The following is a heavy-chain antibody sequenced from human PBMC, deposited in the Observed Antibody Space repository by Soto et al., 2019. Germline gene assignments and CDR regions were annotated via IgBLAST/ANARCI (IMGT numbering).Heavy chain of an antibody. CDR2: IYYSGTH. CDR3: ARVQMATLYFDY. CDR1: GGSISSYY. J-gene: IGHJ4*02. V-gene: IGHV4-59*01. D-gene: IGHD5-12*01. Sequence: SETLSLTCTVSGGSISSYYWSWVRQPPGKGLEWIGYIYYSGTHNYNPSLKSRLTISVDTSKNQFSLELNSVTAADTAVYYRARVQMATLYFDYWGQGTLVTVSS.